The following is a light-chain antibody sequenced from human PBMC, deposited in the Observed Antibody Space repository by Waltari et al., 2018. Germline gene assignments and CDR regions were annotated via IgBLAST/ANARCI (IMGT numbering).Light chain of an antibody. CDR3: QHYVRLPAT. V-gene: IGKV3-20*01. CDR2: AAS. J-gene: IGKJ1*01. CDR1: QRVSRT. Sequence: SCRASQRVSRTLARYQQKPGQAPSLLIYAASTRATGIPDRFSGSGSGTDFSLTISRLEPEDFAVYYCQHYVRLPATFGQGTKVEIK.